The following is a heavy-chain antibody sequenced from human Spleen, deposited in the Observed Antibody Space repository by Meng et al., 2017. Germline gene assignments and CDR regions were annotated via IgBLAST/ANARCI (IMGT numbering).Heavy chain of an antibody. J-gene: IGHJ6*02. V-gene: IGHV3-21*04. D-gene: IGHD3-22*01. CDR1: GFTFSSFS. CDR3: AKDHYYDTAGGMDV. CDR2: ISSSNTDI. Sequence: GESLKISCAASGFTFSSFSLNWVRQAPGKGLEWVSCISSSNTDIYYADSVRGRFTISRDNAKNSLYLQMNSLRAEDTALYFCAKDHYYDTAGGMDVWGQGTTVTVSS.